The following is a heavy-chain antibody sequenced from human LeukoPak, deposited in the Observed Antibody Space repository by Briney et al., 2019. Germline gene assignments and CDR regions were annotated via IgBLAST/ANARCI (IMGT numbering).Heavy chain of an antibody. V-gene: IGHV1-18*01. CDR3: AKSLGVAARWDPPDY. Sequence: ASVKVSCKASGYTFTSYGISWVRQAPGQGLEWMGWISAYNGNTNYAQKLQGRVTMTTDTSTSTAYMELRSLRSDDTAVYYCAKSLGVAARWDPPDYWGQGTLVTVSS. CDR1: GYTFTSYG. J-gene: IGHJ4*02. CDR2: ISAYNGNT. D-gene: IGHD6-6*01.